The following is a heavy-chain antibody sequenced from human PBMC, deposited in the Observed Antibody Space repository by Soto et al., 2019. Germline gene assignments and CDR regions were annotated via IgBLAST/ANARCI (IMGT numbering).Heavy chain of an antibody. V-gene: IGHV2-5*02. Sequence: QITLKESGPTLVKPTQTLTLTCTFSGFSLSTSGVGVGWIRQPPGKALEWLTLIYWDDDKRYSPSLKSRLSLTKDTSKNQVVLTMTSMDPVDTGTCYCAHKGDGYRGFKYWGQGTLVTVSS. J-gene: IGHJ4*02. D-gene: IGHD5-12*01. CDR1: GFSLSTSGVG. CDR3: AHKGDGYRGFKY. CDR2: IYWDDDK.